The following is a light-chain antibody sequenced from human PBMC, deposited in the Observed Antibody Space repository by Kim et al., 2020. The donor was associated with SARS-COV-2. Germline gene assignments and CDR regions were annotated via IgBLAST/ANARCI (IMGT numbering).Light chain of an antibody. CDR3: QQYESYST. CDR1: QNSRAW. CDR2: DGS. J-gene: IGKJ1*01. Sequence: LAASVGDRATITCRASQNSRAWLAWYQQKPGKAPKLLIYDGSILESGVPSRFSGSGSGTDFTLTINSLQPDDFATYYCQQYESYSTFGQGTKVEI. V-gene: IGKV1-5*01.